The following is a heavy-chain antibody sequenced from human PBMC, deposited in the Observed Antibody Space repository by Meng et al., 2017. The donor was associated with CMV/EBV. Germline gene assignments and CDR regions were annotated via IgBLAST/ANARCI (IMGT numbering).Heavy chain of an antibody. J-gene: IGHJ4*02. CDR3: ARDRYYRYVDY. D-gene: IGHD2-15*01. CDR2: INPSGGST. V-gene: IGHV1-46*02. Sequence: CKASGYTSNSDYMHWVRQAPGQGLEWMGIINPSGGSTSYEQKFQGRVTMTRDTSTSTVYMELSSLRSDDTAVYYCARDRYYRYVDYWGQGTLVTVSS. CDR1: GYTSNSDY.